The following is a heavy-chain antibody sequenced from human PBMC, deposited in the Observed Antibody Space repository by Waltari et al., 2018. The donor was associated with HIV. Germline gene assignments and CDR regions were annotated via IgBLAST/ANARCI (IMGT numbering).Heavy chain of an antibody. CDR1: GFTFKNYG. CDR2: IWDDEINE. Sequence: QVQLVESGGGVVQPGRSLRLSCAASGFTFKNYGMHWVRQAPGKGLGWWAVIWDDEINEYYADSVKGRFTISRDNSKNRLYLQMNSLRAEDTAVYYCARDRSGSSSLVLDSWGQGTLVTVSS. J-gene: IGHJ4*02. V-gene: IGHV3-33*01. CDR3: ARDRSGSSSLVLDS. D-gene: IGHD1-26*01.